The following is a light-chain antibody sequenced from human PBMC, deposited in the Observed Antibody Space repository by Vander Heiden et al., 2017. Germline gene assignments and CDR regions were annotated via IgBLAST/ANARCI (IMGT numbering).Light chain of an antibody. CDR3: QQYNNGPPYT. Sequence: EMVMTQSPATLSVSPGERATLSCRASQSVSSNLAWYQQKPGQAPRLLIYGASTRATGIPARFSGSKSGTEFTLTISSLQSEDFAVYYCQQYNNGPPYTFGQGTKLEIK. CDR2: GAS. J-gene: IGKJ2*01. CDR1: QSVSSN. V-gene: IGKV3-15*01.